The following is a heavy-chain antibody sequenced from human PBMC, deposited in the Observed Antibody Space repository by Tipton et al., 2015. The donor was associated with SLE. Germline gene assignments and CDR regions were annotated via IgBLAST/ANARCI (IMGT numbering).Heavy chain of an antibody. J-gene: IGHJ4*02. V-gene: IGHV4-61*01. CDR3: ATLVPDGESGVIPGDY. Sequence: TLSLTCTVSGGSVSSGSYSWSWIRQPPGKGLEWIGYIYYSGSTNYNPSLKSRVTISVDTSKNQFSLKLSSVTAADTAVYYCATLVPDGESGVIPGDYWSQGTLVTVSS. CDR1: GGSVSSGSYS. D-gene: IGHD4-17*01. CDR2: IYYSGST.